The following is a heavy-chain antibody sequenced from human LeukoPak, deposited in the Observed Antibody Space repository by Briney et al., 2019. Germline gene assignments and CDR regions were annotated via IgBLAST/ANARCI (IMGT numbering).Heavy chain of an antibody. J-gene: IGHJ4*02. D-gene: IGHD6-19*01. CDR3: ASGGRSSGRFDY. CDR2: ISSSSSYI. CDR1: GFTFSSYS. V-gene: IGHV3-21*01. Sequence: GGSLRLSCAASGFTFSSYSMSWVRQAPGKGLEWVSSISSSSSYIYYADSVKGRFTISRDSAKNSLYLQMNSLRAEDTAVYYCASGGRSSGRFDYWGQGTLVTVSP.